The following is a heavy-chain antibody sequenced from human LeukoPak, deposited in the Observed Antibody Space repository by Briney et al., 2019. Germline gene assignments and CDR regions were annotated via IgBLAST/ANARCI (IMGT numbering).Heavy chain of an antibody. J-gene: IGHJ4*02. V-gene: IGHV1-69*13. CDR3: ARGVPHLTYYYRSGSTYFDY. CDR1: GGTFSSYA. D-gene: IGHD3-10*01. Sequence: GASVKVSCKASGGTFSSYAISWVRQAPGQGLEWMGGIIPIFGTANYAQKFQGRVTITADESTSTAYMELSSLRSEDTAVYYCARGVPHLTYYYRSGSTYFDYWGQGTLVTVSS. CDR2: IIPIFGTA.